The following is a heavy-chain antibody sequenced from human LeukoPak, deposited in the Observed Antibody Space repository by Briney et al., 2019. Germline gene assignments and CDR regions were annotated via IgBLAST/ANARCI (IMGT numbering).Heavy chain of an antibody. D-gene: IGHD3-10*01. CDR2: INQDGSEK. Sequence: GGSLRLSCAGSGFTFSSYEMNWVRQAPGKGLEWVANINQDGSEKYYVDSVKGRFTISRDNAKNSLYLQMGSLRAEDTAVYYCARGSGEFDYWGQGTLVTVSS. CDR1: GFTFSSYE. CDR3: ARGSGEFDY. J-gene: IGHJ4*02. V-gene: IGHV3-7*01.